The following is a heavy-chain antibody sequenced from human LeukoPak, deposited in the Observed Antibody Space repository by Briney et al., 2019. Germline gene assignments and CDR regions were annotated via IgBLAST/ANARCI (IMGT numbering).Heavy chain of an antibody. CDR1: GGSISSGGYY. CDR2: IYYSGST. V-gene: IGHV4-61*08. Sequence: KASETLSLTCTVSGGSISSGGYYWSWIRQPPGKGLEWIGYIYYSGSTNYNPSLKSRVTISVDTSKNQFSLKLSSVTAADTAVYYCARGSSWDYYFDYWGQGTLVTVSS. CDR3: ARGSSWDYYFDY. D-gene: IGHD6-13*01. J-gene: IGHJ4*02.